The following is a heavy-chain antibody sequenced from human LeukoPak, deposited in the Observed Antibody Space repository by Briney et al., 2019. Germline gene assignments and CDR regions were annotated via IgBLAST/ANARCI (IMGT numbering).Heavy chain of an antibody. CDR1: GGSFSGYY. J-gene: IGHJ6*03. CDR3: AGATERSRYYYYYMDV. CDR2: INHSGST. D-gene: IGHD4-11*01. V-gene: IGHV4-34*01. Sequence: SETLSLTCAVYGGSFSGYYWSWIRQPPGKGLEWIGEINHSGSTNYNPSLKSRVTISVDTSKNQFSLKLSSVTAADTAVYYCAGATERSRYYYYYMDVWGKGTTVTVSS.